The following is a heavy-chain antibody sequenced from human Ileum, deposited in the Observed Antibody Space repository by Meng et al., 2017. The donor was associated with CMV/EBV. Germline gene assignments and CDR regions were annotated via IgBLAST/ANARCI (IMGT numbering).Heavy chain of an antibody. CDR2: VRYSGRT. D-gene: IGHD6-19*01. Sequence: VPLAEVCGGVVKPSGTLSPTCTVSGGLISCNYLSWIRQAPGKGLEGIGYVRYSGRTSFNPSLTSRVSMSVEMSNNQSSLKLNSVTAADTAVYYCARLLDINGWPFDYWGQGTLVAVSS. J-gene: IGHJ4*02. CDR3: ARLLDINGWPFDY. CDR1: GGLISCNY. V-gene: IGHV4-59*01.